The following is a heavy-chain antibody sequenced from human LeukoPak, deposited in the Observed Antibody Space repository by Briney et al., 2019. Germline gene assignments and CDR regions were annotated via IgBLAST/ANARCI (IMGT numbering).Heavy chain of an antibody. CDR2: ISSDGSYT. CDR3: ARDRFDP. CDR1: GFSVSSKY. Sequence: TGGSLRLSCAASGFSVSSKYMSWVRQAPGKGLVWVSRISSDGSYTSYADSVKGRFTIFRDNSENTLYLQMNSLRAEDTAVYYCARDRFDPWGQGTLVTVSS. V-gene: IGHV3-74*01. J-gene: IGHJ5*02.